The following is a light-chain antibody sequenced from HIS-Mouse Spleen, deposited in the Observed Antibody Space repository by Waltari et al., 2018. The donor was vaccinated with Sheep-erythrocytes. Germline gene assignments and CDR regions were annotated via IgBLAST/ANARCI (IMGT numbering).Light chain of an antibody. CDR2: EGS. CDR3: CSYAGSSTFHVV. J-gene: IGLJ2*01. CDR1: SSNIGNHA. Sequence: QSVLTQPPSVSEAPRQRVTLSCSGSSSNIGNHAVNWYQQLPGKDPKLMIYEGSKRPSGVSNRFSGSKSGNTASLTISGLQAEDEADYYCCSYAGSSTFHVVFGGGTKLTVL. V-gene: IGLV1-36*01.